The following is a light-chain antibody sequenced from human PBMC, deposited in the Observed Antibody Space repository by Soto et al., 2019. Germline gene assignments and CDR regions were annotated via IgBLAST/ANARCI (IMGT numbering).Light chain of an antibody. CDR2: GAS. Sequence: EIVLTQSPGTLSLSPGERATLSCRARQSVSGSYLAWYQQKPGQSPRLLIHGASSWATGIPDRFSGSGSGTAFTLTISRLEPEDFAVYYCQQYATRPWTFGQGTKVEIK. V-gene: IGKV3-20*01. J-gene: IGKJ1*01. CDR3: QQYATRPWT. CDR1: QSVSGSY.